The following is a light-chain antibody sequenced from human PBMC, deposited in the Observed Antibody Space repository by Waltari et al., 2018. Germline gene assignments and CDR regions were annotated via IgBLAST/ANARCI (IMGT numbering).Light chain of an antibody. V-gene: IGKV3-20*01. CDR2: HTS. J-gene: IGKJ4*01. CDR3: QQYDGFVVT. CDR1: QSVTSIS. Sequence: EIVFTQSPDTLSLSPGERATLSCRASQSVTSISFSWYQQKVGQAPRLLIYHTSNRATGIPDRFSGSGSGTDFTLTISRLEPEDFAVYYCQQYDGFVVTFGGGTKVEIK.